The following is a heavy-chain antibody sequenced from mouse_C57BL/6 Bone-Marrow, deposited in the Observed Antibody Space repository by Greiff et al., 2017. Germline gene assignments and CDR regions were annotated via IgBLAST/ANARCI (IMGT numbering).Heavy chain of an antibody. CDR1: GFNIKNTY. Sequence: EVQLQESVAELVRPGASVKLSCTASGFNIKNTYMHLVKQRPEQGLVWIGRIDPANGNNKYAPKFQGKVTITADTSSNTADLQLSSLTSEDTAIYYWARNYGNHGGVAYWGQGTLVTVSA. CDR3: ARNYGNHGGVAY. CDR2: IDPANGNN. D-gene: IGHD2-1*01. J-gene: IGHJ3*01. V-gene: IGHV14-3*01.